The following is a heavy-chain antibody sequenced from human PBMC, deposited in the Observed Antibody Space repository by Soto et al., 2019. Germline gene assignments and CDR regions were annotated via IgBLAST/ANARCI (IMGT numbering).Heavy chain of an antibody. CDR2: INHSGST. CDR1: GGSFSGYY. D-gene: IGHD2-2*01. V-gene: IGHV4-34*01. Sequence: QVQLQQWGAGLLKPSETLSLTCAVYGGSFSGYYWSWIRQPPGKGLEWIGEINHSGSTNYTPSLKSRVTISVDTSKNQFSLKLSSVTAADTAVYYCARVTAAVVPAAHNWFDPWGQGTLVTVSS. J-gene: IGHJ5*02. CDR3: ARVTAAVVPAAHNWFDP.